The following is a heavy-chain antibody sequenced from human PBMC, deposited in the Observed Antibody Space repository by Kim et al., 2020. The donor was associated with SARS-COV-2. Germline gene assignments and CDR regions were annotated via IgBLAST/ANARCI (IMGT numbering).Heavy chain of an antibody. J-gene: IGHJ4*02. D-gene: IGHD5-12*01. CDR2: ISYDGSNK. CDR3: ARPRRDGYNAFDY. CDR1: GFTFSSYA. Sequence: GGSLRLSCAASGFTFSSYAMHWVRQAPGKGLEWVAVISYDGSNKYYADSVKGRFTTSRDNSKNTLYLQMNSLRAEDTAVYYCARPRRDGYNAFDYWGQGT. V-gene: IGHV3-30*04.